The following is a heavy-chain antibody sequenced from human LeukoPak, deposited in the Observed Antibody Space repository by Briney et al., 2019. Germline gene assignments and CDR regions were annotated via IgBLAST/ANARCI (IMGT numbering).Heavy chain of an antibody. J-gene: IGHJ5*02. CDR2: INHSGST. CDR3: ARGGYSFYDP. Sequence: SETLSLTCTVSGGSISSYYWSWIRQPPGKGLEWIGEINHSGSTNYNPSLKSRVTISVDTSKNQFSLKLSSVTAADTAVYYCARGGYSFYDPWGQGTLVTVSS. CDR1: GGSISSYY. V-gene: IGHV4-34*01. D-gene: IGHD5-18*01.